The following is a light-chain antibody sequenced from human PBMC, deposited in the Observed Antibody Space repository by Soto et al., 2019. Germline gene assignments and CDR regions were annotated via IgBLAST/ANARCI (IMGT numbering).Light chain of an antibody. J-gene: IGKJ5*01. V-gene: IGKV1-27*01. CDR3: QKFNTAPLT. CDR2: SAS. Sequence: IQMTQSPSSLSASVGDRVTITCRASQDIRVYLAWYQQKPGKVPKLLIYSASTLQSGVPSRFSGSGSGTDFTLTISSLQPEDVATYYCQKFNTAPLTFGQGTRLEIK. CDR1: QDIRVY.